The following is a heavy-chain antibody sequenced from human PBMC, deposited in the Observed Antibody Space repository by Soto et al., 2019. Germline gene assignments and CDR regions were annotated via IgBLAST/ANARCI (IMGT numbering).Heavy chain of an antibody. Sequence: ASVKVSCTASGYTFTSYGISWVRQAPGQGLEWMGWISAYNGNTNYAQKLQGRVTMTTDTSTSTAYMELRSLRSDDTAVYYCARDEWRDSSSPFVNWGQGTLVTVSS. CDR3: ARDEWRDSSSPFVN. D-gene: IGHD6-6*01. J-gene: IGHJ4*02. CDR2: ISAYNGNT. V-gene: IGHV1-18*01. CDR1: GYTFTSYG.